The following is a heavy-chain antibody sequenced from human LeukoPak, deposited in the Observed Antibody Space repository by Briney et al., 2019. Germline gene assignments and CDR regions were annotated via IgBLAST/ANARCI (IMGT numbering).Heavy chain of an antibody. J-gene: IGHJ4*02. CDR3: ARLIHDYTNYFDY. Sequence: ASVKVSCKASGYTLTSYYIHWVRQVPGQGPEWMGIINPSGGSTTYAQKFQGRVTMTRDTSTSTVNMELSSLRSEDTAVYYCARLIHDYTNYFDYWGQGTLVTVSS. D-gene: IGHD4-11*01. CDR1: GYTLTSYY. CDR2: INPSGGST. V-gene: IGHV1-46*01.